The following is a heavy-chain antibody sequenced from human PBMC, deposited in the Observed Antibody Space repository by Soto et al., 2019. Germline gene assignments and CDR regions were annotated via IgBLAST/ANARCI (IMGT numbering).Heavy chain of an antibody. D-gene: IGHD6-13*01. CDR3: ARDRSSRGYNWFDP. CDR1: GFTFSNYS. CDR2: ISSSSSDI. V-gene: IGHV3-21*01. J-gene: IGHJ5*02. Sequence: EVQLVASGGGLARQGGSLRLSCAASGFTFSNYSMNWLRQPPGKGLEWVSSISSSSSDIYNADSVKGRFTNSSDSAKNSLYLQMNSLRAEDTAVYYCARDRSSRGYNWFDPWGQGTLVTVSS.